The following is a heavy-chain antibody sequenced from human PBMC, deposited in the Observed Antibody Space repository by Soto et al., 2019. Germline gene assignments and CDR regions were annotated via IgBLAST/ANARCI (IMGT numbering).Heavy chain of an antibody. CDR3: ARRHGGNSGGDHYYGMDV. J-gene: IGHJ6*02. Sequence: EVQLVQSGAEVKKPGESLKISCKGSGYSFTSYWIGWVRQMPGKGLEWMGIIYPGDSDTRYSPSFQGQVTISADKSISTAYLQWSSLKASDPAMYYCARRHGGNSGGDHYYGMDVWGQGTTVTVSS. D-gene: IGHD2-21*02. V-gene: IGHV5-51*01. CDR2: IYPGDSDT. CDR1: GYSFTSYW.